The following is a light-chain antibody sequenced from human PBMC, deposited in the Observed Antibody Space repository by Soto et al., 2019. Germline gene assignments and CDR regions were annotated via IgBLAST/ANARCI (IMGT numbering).Light chain of an antibody. CDR3: QTWGTGIGV. Sequence: QLVLTQSPSASASLGASVKLTCTLSSGHSSYAIAWNQQQPEKGPRYLMKLNSDGSHSKGDGIPDRFSGSSSGAERYVTVSSLQSEDEADYYCQTWGTGIGVFGGGTKLTVL. CDR1: SGHSSYA. J-gene: IGLJ2*01. CDR2: LNSDGSH. V-gene: IGLV4-69*01.